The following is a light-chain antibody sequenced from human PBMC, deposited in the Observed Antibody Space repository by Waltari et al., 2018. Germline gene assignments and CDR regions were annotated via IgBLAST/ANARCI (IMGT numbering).Light chain of an antibody. J-gene: IGKJ4*01. CDR1: QSVNTK. V-gene: IGKV3-11*01. Sequence: EIVLTQSPATLSLSPGDRATLSCRASQSVNTKLACYQQKPGQPPRLLLHDASTRATGVPARFSGSGSGTDLTLSISSLEPEDFAVYYCQHRSSRPLTFGGGTKLEIK. CDR3: QHRSSRPLT. CDR2: DAS.